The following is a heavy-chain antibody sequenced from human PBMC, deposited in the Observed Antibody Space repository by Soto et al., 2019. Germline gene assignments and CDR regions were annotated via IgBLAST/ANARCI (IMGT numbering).Heavy chain of an antibody. V-gene: IGHV4-34*01. Sequence: PSETLSLTCQLYVDSLDDDYWSWIRQAPGKGLEWIGEVRANGNTNYNPSLLSRVTVSMDVSKNQFSLKQTSMTEADTAVYFCVGGGTWPSRFGPWGQGTLVTVSS. D-gene: IGHD1-1*01. CDR3: VGGGTWPSRFGP. CDR1: VDSLDDDY. J-gene: IGHJ5*02. CDR2: VRANGNT.